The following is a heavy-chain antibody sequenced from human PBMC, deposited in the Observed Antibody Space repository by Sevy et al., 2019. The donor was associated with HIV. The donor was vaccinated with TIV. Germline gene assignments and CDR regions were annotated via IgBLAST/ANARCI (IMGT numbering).Heavy chain of an antibody. V-gene: IGHV4-39*01. D-gene: IGHD6-19*01. CDR3: TAPNLKYDSGWSYFDY. CDR2: FSWRGAS. Sequence: SETLSLTCTVSGASISSATYYWGWIRQSPGKGLEWIATFSWRGASHYNPSLRSRVTISADTSKNQISLRLTYVTAADTAVYYCTAPNLKYDSGWSYFDYWGQGTLVTVSS. J-gene: IGHJ4*02. CDR1: GASISSATYY.